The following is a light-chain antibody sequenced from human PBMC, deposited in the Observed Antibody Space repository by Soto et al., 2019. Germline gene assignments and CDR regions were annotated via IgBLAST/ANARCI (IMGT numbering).Light chain of an antibody. Sequence: DAVRTPSPLSLAVTLGQPVTISSRPRRSVVYSDGNTYLNWFQQRPGQSPRRLIYKVSHRDSGVPDRFSGSGSGTDFTLEISRVEAEDVGVYYCMQGTHWPWTFGQGTKVDIK. CDR3: MQGTHWPWT. CDR1: RSVVYSDGNTY. J-gene: IGKJ1*01. V-gene: IGKV2-30*01. CDR2: KVS.